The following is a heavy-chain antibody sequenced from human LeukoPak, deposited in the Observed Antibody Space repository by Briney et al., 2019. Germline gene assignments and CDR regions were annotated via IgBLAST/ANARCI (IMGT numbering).Heavy chain of an antibody. J-gene: IGHJ4*02. CDR3: ARDRSGNGATNFAY. D-gene: IGHD1-26*01. Sequence: PSETLSLTCTVSGGSISSSSYYWSWVRQPAGQGLEWIGRIYGGGNTHYNPSLASRVTMSVDTSKKKISMRLSPVTAADTAVYYCARDRSGNGATNFAYWGQGSLVTVSS. CDR1: GGSISSSSYY. V-gene: IGHV4-39*07. CDR2: IYGGGNT.